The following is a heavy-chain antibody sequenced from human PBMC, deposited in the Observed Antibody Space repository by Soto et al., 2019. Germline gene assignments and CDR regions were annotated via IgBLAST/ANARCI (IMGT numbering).Heavy chain of an antibody. Sequence: GASVKVSCKASGYTFTSYALHWVRQAPGQRLEWMGWINAGNGNTKYSQKFQGRVTITRDTSASTAYMELSSLRSEDTAVYYCARSYYDFWSGFDYWGQGTLVTVSS. V-gene: IGHV1-3*01. CDR2: INAGNGNT. D-gene: IGHD3-3*01. J-gene: IGHJ4*02. CDR1: GYTFTSYA. CDR3: ARSYYDFWSGFDY.